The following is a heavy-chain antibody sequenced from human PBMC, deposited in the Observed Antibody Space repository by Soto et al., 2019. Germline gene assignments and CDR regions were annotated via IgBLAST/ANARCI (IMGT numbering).Heavy chain of an antibody. Sequence: LSLTCTVSGGSISSGGYYWSWIRQHPGKGLEWIGYIYYSGSTYYNPSLKSRVTISVDTSKNQFSLKLSSVTAADTAVYYCARDHRYDFWSGSQRDYYYGMDVWGQGTTVTVSS. J-gene: IGHJ6*02. V-gene: IGHV4-31*03. CDR1: GGSISSGGYY. CDR2: IYYSGST. CDR3: ARDHRYDFWSGSQRDYYYGMDV. D-gene: IGHD3-3*01.